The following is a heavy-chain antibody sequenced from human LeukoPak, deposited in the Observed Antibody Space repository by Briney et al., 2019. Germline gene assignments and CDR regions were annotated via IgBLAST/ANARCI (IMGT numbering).Heavy chain of an antibody. V-gene: IGHV4-59*01. CDR1: GGSISSYY. D-gene: IGHD5-18*01. Sequence: SETLSLTCTVSGGSISSYYWSWIRQPPGKGLEWIRYIYYSGSTNYNPSLKSRVTISVDTSKNQFSLKLSSVTAADTAVYYCARGIQLVPYGMDVWGQGTTVTVSS. CDR3: ARGIQLVPYGMDV. CDR2: IYYSGST. J-gene: IGHJ6*02.